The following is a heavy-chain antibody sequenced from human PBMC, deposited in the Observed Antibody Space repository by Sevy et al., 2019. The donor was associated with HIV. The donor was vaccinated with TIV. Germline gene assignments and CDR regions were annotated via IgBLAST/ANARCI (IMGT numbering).Heavy chain of an antibody. CDR3: ARGTLMYYYGSRGYRGNAFAI. CDR2: IYTSGST. V-gene: IGHV4-4*07. J-gene: IGHJ3*02. D-gene: IGHD3-22*01. CDR1: GGSISSYY. Sequence: SETLSLTCTVSGGSISSYYWSWIRQPAGKGLEWIGRIYTSGSTNYNPSLKSRFTMSVDTSKNQFSLKLSSVTAADTAVYYCARGTLMYYYGSRGYRGNAFAIWGQGTMVTASS.